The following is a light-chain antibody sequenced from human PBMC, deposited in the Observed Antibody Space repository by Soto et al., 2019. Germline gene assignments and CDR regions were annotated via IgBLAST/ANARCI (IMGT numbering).Light chain of an antibody. CDR1: QSVSDN. J-gene: IGKJ5*01. Sequence: EIVMTQSPATLSVSPGERATLSCRASQSVSDNLAWYQQKPGQAPRLLIYRASTMATGIPARFSGTGSGTEFTLTISSLQSEDFAVYHCQQYNNRPPITFGQGTRLEIK. V-gene: IGKV3-15*01. CDR3: QQYNNRPPIT. CDR2: RAS.